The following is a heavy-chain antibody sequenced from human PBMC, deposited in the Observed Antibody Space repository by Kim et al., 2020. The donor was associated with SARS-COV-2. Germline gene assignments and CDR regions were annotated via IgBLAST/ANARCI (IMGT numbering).Heavy chain of an antibody. CDR1: GFTFSSYV. J-gene: IGHJ3*02. CDR2: ISNTGGRT. CDR3: AKDRSPILIWFGEVLNAFDI. Sequence: GGSLRLSCAASGFTFSSYVMSWVRQAPGKGLEWVSSISNTGGRTYYADSVKGRFTISRDNSKNALYLQMNSLRAEDTAVYYCAKDRSPILIWFGEVLNAFDIWGQGTMVSASS. V-gene: IGHV3-23*01. D-gene: IGHD3-10*01.